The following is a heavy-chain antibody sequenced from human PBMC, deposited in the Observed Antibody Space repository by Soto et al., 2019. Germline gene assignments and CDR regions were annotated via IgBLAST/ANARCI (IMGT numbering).Heavy chain of an antibody. J-gene: IGHJ4*02. CDR2: IWYRGRDI. CDR3: ARDQGGQSGNFIFDN. V-gene: IGHV3-33*01. Sequence: PGGSLRLSCAAPGFTFSDYVMHWVRQAPGKGLEWVAVIWYRGRDIFYADSVKGRFTISRDNSKNTLYLQLNSLRAEDTAVYYCARDQGGQSGNFIFDNWGQGTLVTVSS. D-gene: IGHD1-26*01. CDR1: GFTFSDYV.